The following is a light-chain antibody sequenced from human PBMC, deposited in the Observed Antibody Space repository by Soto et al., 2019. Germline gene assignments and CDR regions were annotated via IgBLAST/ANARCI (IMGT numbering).Light chain of an antibody. CDR1: QSVNSD. J-gene: IGKJ4*01. CDR2: DAS. Sequence: EIVMTQSPATLSVSPGERATLSCRASQSVNSDLAWYQQKPGQAPRLLIHDASTRATGIPVRFSGSGSGTEFTRTISSLQSEDFAIYYCQQYNNWPLGFGGGTKVEIK. CDR3: QQYNNWPLG. V-gene: IGKV3-15*01.